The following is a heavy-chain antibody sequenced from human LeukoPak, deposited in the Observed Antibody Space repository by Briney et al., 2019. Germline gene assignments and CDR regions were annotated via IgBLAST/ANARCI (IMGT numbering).Heavy chain of an antibody. CDR1: GGSISSYY. V-gene: IGHV4-59*01. D-gene: IGHD3-10*01. Sequence: PSETLSLTCTVSGGSISSYYWSWIRQPPWKGLEWIGYIYYSGSTNYNPSLKSRVTISVDTSKNQFSLKLSSVTAADTAVYYCARFWARDYGSGSYLSYYFDYWGQGTLVTVSS. CDR2: IYYSGST. J-gene: IGHJ4*02. CDR3: ARFWARDYGSGSYLSYYFDY.